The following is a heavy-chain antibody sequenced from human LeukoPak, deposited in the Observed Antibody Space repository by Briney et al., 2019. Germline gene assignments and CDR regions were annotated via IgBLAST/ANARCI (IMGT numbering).Heavy chain of an antibody. D-gene: IGHD4-17*01. J-gene: IGHJ4*02. CDR3: AKYNDYDFDY. Sequence: GGSLRLSCAASGFTFRSNWMSWVRQAPGKGLEWVAKINQDGSQTKYVDSVKGRFTISRDNAKNSLHLQINSLRADDTAVYYCAKYNDYDFDYWGQGTLVTVSP. CDR2: INQDGSQT. V-gene: IGHV3-7*01. CDR1: GFTFRSNW.